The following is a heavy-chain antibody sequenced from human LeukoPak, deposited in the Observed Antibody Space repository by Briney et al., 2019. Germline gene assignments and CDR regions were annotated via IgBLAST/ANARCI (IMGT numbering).Heavy chain of an antibody. CDR1: GFTFTNYA. CDR2: ISGGGDRT. Sequence: GGSLRVSCAVSGFTFTNYAMSWVRQAPGKGLEWVSTISGGGDRTNYADAVKGRFTISGDNSKNTLDLQINSLRAEDTAVYYCAKDYCSGGPCYLDHWGQGPLVTVSS. CDR3: AKDYCSGGPCYLDH. J-gene: IGHJ4*02. V-gene: IGHV3-23*01. D-gene: IGHD2-15*01.